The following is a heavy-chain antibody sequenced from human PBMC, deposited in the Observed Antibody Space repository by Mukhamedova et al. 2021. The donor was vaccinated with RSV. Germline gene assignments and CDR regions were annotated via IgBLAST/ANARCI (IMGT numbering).Heavy chain of an antibody. Sequence: ISGYHWSWIRQSPGKGLESIAYIYYTGSTRYNPSLEGRVTISLDMSKNQFSLKLNSVTAADTAVYYCARGPDAFDYWGQGTLVTV. V-gene: IGHV4-59*01. J-gene: IGHJ4*02. CDR3: ARGPDAFDY. CDR2: IYYTGST. CDR1: ISGYH.